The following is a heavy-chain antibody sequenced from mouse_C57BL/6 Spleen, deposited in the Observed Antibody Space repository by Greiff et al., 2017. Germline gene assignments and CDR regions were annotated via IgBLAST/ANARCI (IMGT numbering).Heavy chain of an antibody. V-gene: IGHV1-82*01. CDR1: GYAFSSSW. J-gene: IGHJ3*01. Sequence: VKLQESGPELVKPGASVKISCKASGYAFSSSWMNWVKQRPGKGLEWIGRIYPGDGGTNYNGKFKGKATLTADKSSSTAYMQLSSLTSEDSAVYFCAREDPLWFAYWGQGTLGTVSA. CDR2: IYPGDGGT. CDR3: AREDPLWFAY.